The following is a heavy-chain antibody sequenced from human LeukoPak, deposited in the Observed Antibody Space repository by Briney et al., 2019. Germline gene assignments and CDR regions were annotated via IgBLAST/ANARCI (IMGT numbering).Heavy chain of an antibody. D-gene: IGHD4-17*01. V-gene: IGHV3-23*01. CDR1: GFTFSSYA. CDR3: VKEWARTTVTGKEGY. J-gene: IGHJ4*02. Sequence: PGGSLRLSCATSGFTFSSYAMSWVRQAPGKGLEWVSGISGSGGSTYYADSVKGRFTISRDSSENTVFLQMNSLRGEDTAVYYCVKEWARTTVTGKEGYWGEGPLVTVSS. CDR2: ISGSGGST.